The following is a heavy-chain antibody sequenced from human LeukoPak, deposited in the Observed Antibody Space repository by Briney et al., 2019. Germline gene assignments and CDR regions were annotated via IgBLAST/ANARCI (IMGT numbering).Heavy chain of an antibody. J-gene: IGHJ4*02. CDR1: GGSISSYY. CDR2: IYTSGST. V-gene: IGHV4-4*07. D-gene: IGHD3-22*01. Sequence: SETLSLTCTVSGGSISSYYWSWIRQPAGEGLEWIGRIYTSGSTNYNPSLKSRVTMSVDTSKNQFSLKLSSVTAADTAVYYCAREKMITMIVVVFDYWGQGTLVTVSS. CDR3: AREKMITMIVVVFDY.